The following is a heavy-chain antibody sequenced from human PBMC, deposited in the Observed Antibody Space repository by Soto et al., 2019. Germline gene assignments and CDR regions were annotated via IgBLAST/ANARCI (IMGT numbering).Heavy chain of an antibody. CDR3: ARVGGGPYYFYYGMDV. CDR2: IDPSDSYT. V-gene: IGHV5-10-1*01. Sequence: GESLKISCKGSGYSFTSYWISWVCQMPGKGLEWMGRIDPSDSYTNYSPSFQGHVTISADKSISTAYLQWSSLKASDTAMYYCARVGGGPYYFYYGMDVWGQGTPFTIS. D-gene: IGHD2-15*01. CDR1: GYSFTSYW. J-gene: IGHJ6*02.